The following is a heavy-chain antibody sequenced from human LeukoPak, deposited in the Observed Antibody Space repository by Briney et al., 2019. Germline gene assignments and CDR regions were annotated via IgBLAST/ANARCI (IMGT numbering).Heavy chain of an antibody. D-gene: IGHD3-10*01. CDR2: INPNSGGT. CDR3: ARDFGHGINWYFDL. V-gene: IGHV1-2*04. Sequence: ASVKVSCKASGYTFTGYYMHWVRQAPGQGLEWMGWINPNSGGTNYAQKFQGWVTMTRDTSISTAYMELSRLRSDDTAVYYCARDFGHGINWYFDLWGRGTLVTVSS. J-gene: IGHJ2*01. CDR1: GYTFTGYY.